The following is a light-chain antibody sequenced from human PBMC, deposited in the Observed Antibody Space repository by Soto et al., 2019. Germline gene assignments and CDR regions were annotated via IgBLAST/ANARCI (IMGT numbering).Light chain of an antibody. CDR3: QVWDGDTEHVV. CDR1: NIGGKS. V-gene: IGLV3-21*04. CDR2: YDS. Sequence: SYELTQPPSVSVAPGKTARITCGGNNIGGKSVHWYQQKPGQAPVLVINYDSDRPSGIPERFSGSNSGNTATLTVSRVEDGDEADYYCQVWDGDTEHVVFGGRTKLTV. J-gene: IGLJ3*02.